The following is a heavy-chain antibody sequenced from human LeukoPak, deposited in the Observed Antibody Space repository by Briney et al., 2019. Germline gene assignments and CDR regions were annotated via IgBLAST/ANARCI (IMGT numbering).Heavy chain of an antibody. J-gene: IGHJ4*02. CDR1: GFTFRSHA. Sequence: GGSLRLSCVGSGFTFRSHAMSWVRQAPEKGLEFVSGIYENGGTTYYADSVKGRFTISRDNSKNTLYLQMHSLRVEDTAVYKCARGKQWELPLDSWGQGTPVTVSS. V-gene: IGHV3-23*01. CDR3: ARGKQWELPLDS. CDR2: IYENGGTT. D-gene: IGHD1-26*01.